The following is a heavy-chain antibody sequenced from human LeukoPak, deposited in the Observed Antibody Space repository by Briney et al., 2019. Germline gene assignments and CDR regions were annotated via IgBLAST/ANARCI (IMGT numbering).Heavy chain of an antibody. D-gene: IGHD3-16*02. CDR1: GYTFTGYY. V-gene: IGHV1-2*02. CDR3: ARGKITFGGVIVDY. CDR2: INPNSGGT. J-gene: IGHJ4*02. Sequence: ASVKVSCKASGYTFTGYYMHWVRQAPGQGLEWMGWINPNSGGTNYAQKFQGRVTMTRDTSISTAYMELSRLRSDDTVVYYCARGKITFGGVIVDYWGQGTLVTVSS.